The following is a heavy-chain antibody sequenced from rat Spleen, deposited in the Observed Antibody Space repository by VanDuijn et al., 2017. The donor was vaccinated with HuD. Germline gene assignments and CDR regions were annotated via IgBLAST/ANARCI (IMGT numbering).Heavy chain of an antibody. CDR2: IGTGGST. J-gene: IGHJ3*01. CDR3: AEGGFAY. CDR1: GFSLTSYH. Sequence: QVQLKESGPGLVQPSQTLSLTCTVSGFSLTSYHVSWVRQPPGKGLEWMGVIGTGGSTAYNSLLNSRLSITRDISKSQVFLTMNSLQTDDTAVYYCAEGGFAYWGQGTLVTVSS. V-gene: IGHV2-43*01.